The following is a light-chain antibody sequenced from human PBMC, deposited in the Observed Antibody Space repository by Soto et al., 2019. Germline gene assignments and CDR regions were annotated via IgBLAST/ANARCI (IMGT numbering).Light chain of an antibody. CDR1: QSISSY. J-gene: IGKJ3*01. V-gene: IGKV1-39*01. Sequence: DIQMTQSPSSLSASVGERVTITCRASQSISSYLNWYQQKPGKAPKLLIYAASSLQSGVPSRFSGSGSGTDFTLTISSLQPEDFATYYCQQSYSTPPFTFGPGTKVDI. CDR3: QQSYSTPPFT. CDR2: AAS.